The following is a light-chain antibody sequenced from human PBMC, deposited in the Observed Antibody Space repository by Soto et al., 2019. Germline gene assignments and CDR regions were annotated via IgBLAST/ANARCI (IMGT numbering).Light chain of an antibody. CDR3: CSYAGSSTLFV. V-gene: IGLV2-23*01. J-gene: IGLJ1*01. CDR2: EDT. CDR1: SRNIGSYNL. Sequence: LTQPASVSGSPGQSITISCTGTSRNIGSYNLVSWFQQHPGKAPKLIVFEDTQRPSGVSNRFSGSKSGNTASLSISGLQADDEADYYCCSYAGSSTLFVFGAGTKVTVL.